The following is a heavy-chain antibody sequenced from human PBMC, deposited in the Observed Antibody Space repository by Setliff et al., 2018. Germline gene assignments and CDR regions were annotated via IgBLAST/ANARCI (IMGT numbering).Heavy chain of an antibody. D-gene: IGHD4-17*01. V-gene: IGHV1-8*03. Sequence: ASVKVSCKASGYTFTSYDINWVRQATGQGLEWMGWMNPNSGNTGYAQKFQGRVTITRNTSISTAYTELSSLRSEDTAVYYCAKERHGDYVLDYWGQGTLGTVS. CDR1: GYTFTSYD. CDR3: AKERHGDYVLDY. J-gene: IGHJ4*02. CDR2: MNPNSGNT.